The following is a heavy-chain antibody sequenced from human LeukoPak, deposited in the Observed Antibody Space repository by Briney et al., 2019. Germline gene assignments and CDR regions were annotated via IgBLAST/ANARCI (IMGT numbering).Heavy chain of an antibody. D-gene: IGHD5-18*01. Sequence: PGGSLRLSCAASGFTFSSYAMHWVRQAPGKGLEWVAVISYDGSNKYYADSVKGRFTISRDNSKNTLYLQMNSLRAEDTAVYYCAREGVDTTWGAFDIWGQGTMVTVSS. CDR1: GFTFSSYA. CDR3: AREGVDTTWGAFDI. J-gene: IGHJ3*02. CDR2: ISYDGSNK. V-gene: IGHV3-30*04.